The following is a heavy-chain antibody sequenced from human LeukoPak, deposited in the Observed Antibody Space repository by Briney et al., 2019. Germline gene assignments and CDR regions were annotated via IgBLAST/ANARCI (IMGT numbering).Heavy chain of an antibody. D-gene: IGHD3-10*02. V-gene: IGHV3-48*03. CDR2: ISSSSSTI. CDR1: GFTFGNYE. CDR3: AELGITMIGGV. J-gene: IGHJ6*04. Sequence: QSGGSLRLSCTASGFTFGNYEMNWVRQAPGKGLEWISYISSSSSTIYYADSVKGRFTISRDNAKNSLYLQMNSLRAEDTAVYYCAELGITMIGGVWGKGTTVTISS.